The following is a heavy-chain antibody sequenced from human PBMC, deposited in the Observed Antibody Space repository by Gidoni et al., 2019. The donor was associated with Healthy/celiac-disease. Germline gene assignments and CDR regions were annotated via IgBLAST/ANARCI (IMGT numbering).Heavy chain of an antibody. V-gene: IGHV5-51*03. CDR2: IYPGDSDT. D-gene: IGHD4-17*01. CDR3: ARLATVTTGGYYYYYYMDV. Sequence: EVQLVQSGAEVKKPGESLKISCKGSGYSFTSSWIGWVRQMPGKGLEWMGIIYPGDSDTRYSPSFQGQVTISADKSISTAYLQWSSLKASDTAMYYCARLATVTTGGYYYYYYMDVWGKGTTVTVSS. J-gene: IGHJ6*03. CDR1: GYSFTSSW.